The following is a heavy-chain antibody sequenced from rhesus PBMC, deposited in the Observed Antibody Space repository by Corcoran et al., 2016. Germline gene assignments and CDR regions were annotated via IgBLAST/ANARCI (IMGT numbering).Heavy chain of an antibody. CDR2: NGGSSAST. J-gene: IGHJ4*01. D-gene: IGHD1-1*01. CDR1: GGSISSSNW. Sequence: QVQLQESGPGLVKPSETLSLTCAVSGGSISSSNWWSWIRQPPGKGLEWIGYNGGSSASTYSHPPLRSRVTISTDTSKNQFSLKLSSVTAADTAVYYCARSRGEAGTPFDYWGQGVLVTVSS. CDR3: ARSRGEAGTPFDY. V-gene: IGHV4-65*01.